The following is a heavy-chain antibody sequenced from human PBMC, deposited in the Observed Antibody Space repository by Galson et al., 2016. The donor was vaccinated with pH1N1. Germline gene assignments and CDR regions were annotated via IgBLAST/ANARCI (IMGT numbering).Heavy chain of an antibody. V-gene: IGHV3-30*04. CDR3: ARVFEEYFLYGMDV. CDR2: VSYDGKNK. J-gene: IGHJ6*02. D-gene: IGHD2/OR15-2a*01. Sequence: SLRLSCAASGFPFSSYAMHWVRQASGKGLAWVAVVSYDGKNKYLADSVKGRFTISRDNSKNTVYLQMNSLGPDDTAVYYCARVFEEYFLYGMDVWGQGTTVTVSS. CDR1: GFPFSSYA.